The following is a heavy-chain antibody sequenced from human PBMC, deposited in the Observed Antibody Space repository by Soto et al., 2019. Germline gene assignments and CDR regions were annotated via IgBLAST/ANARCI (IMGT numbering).Heavy chain of an antibody. CDR2: IYYSGST. J-gene: IGHJ6*02. V-gene: IGHV4-31*03. D-gene: IGHD6-13*01. Sequence: PSETLSLTCTVSGGSISSGGYYWSWIRQHPGKGLEWIGYIYYSGSTYYNPSLKSRVTISVDTSKNQFSLKLSSVTAADTAVYYCARAVSSSWSWGMDVWGQGTTVTVSS. CDR3: ARAVSSSWSWGMDV. CDR1: GGSISSGGYY.